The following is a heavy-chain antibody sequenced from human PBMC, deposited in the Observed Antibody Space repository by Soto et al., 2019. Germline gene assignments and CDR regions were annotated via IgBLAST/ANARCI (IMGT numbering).Heavy chain of an antibody. CDR2: IYSEGGST. CDR3: VRGNSGYGNFDS. J-gene: IGHJ4*02. D-gene: IGHD5-12*01. Sequence: EVQLVESGGGLVEPGGSLRLSCAASGFSFSSSWMHWVRQAPGGGLVWVSRIYSEGGSTYYADSVKGRFTISRDNAKNTLDLQMNSLRAEDTAVYYCVRGNSGYGNFDSWGQGTLVTVSS. V-gene: IGHV3-74*01. CDR1: GFSFSSSW.